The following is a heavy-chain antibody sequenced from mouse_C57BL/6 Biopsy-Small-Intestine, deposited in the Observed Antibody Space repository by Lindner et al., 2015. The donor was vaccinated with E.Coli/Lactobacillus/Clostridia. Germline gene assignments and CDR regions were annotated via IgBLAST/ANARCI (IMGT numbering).Heavy chain of an antibody. J-gene: IGHJ2*01. CDR2: INPITGGT. CDR1: GYSFTGYY. V-gene: IGHV1-42*01. D-gene: IGHD2-10*01. CDR3: ARSYYDNLDH. Sequence: VQLQESGPDLVKPGASVRISCKASGYSFTGYYMNWVKQSPEKSLEWIGEINPITGGTTYKQKFKAKATLTVDKSSSTAYMQLKSLTSEDSAVYYCARSYYDNLDHWGQGTTLTVSS.